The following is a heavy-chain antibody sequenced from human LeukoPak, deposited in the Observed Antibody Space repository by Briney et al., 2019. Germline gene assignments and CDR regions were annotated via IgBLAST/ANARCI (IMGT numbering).Heavy chain of an antibody. CDR2: ISWNSGSI. CDR1: GFTFDDYA. CDR3: AKDSSSGPIYYFDY. V-gene: IGHV3-9*01. D-gene: IGHD6-19*01. J-gene: IGHJ4*02. Sequence: SLRLSCAASGFTFDDYAMHWVRQAPGKGLEWVSGISWNSGSIGYADSVKGRFTISRDNAKNSLYLQMNSLRAEDTALYYCAKDSSSGPIYYFDYWGQGTLVTVSS.